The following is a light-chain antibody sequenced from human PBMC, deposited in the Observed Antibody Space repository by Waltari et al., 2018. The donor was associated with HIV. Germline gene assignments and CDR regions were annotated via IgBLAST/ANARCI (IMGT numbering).Light chain of an antibody. Sequence: QIVLTQPNSASGTPGQRVTISCSGATSNIAVDSVHWYHHGPGTAPRLLIYRTTQRPSGVPDRFSGSISGTSASLAISGLHYEDDGDYYCALWTDTLTGWVFGGGTKVTVL. V-gene: IGLV1-44*01. CDR3: ALWTDTLTGWV. CDR1: TSNIAVDS. J-gene: IGLJ3*02. CDR2: RTT.